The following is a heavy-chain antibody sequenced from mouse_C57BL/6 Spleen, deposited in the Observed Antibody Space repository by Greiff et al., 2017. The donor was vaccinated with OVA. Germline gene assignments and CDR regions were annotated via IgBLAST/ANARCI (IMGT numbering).Heavy chain of an antibody. D-gene: IGHD2-4*01. CDR1: GYTFTDYN. J-gene: IGHJ4*01. CDR3: ARSDYDYDGGSMDY. Sequence: EVQLQQSGPELVKPGASVKIPCKASGYTFTDYNMDWVKQSHGKSLEWIGDINPNNGGTIYNQKFKGKATLTVDKSSSTAYMELRSLTSEDTAVYYCARSDYDYDGGSMDYWGQGTSVTVSS. V-gene: IGHV1-18*01. CDR2: INPNNGGT.